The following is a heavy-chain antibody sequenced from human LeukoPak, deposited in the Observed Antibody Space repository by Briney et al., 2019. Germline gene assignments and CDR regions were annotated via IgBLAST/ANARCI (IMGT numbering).Heavy chain of an antibody. CDR1: GGSFSGYY. Sequence: KASETLSLTCAVYGGSFSGYYWSWLRQPPGKGLEWIGEINHSGSTNYNPSLKSRVTISVDTSKNQFSLKLSSVTAADTAVYYCARDPVSGLTYWGQGTLVTVSS. CDR3: ARDPVSGLTY. CDR2: INHSGST. V-gene: IGHV4-34*01. J-gene: IGHJ4*02. D-gene: IGHD3-10*01.